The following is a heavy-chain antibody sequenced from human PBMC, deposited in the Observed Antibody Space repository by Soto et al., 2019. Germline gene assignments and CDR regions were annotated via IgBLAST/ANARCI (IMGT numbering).Heavy chain of an antibody. CDR3: AREMTAAGMPDAFDI. D-gene: IGHD6-13*01. V-gene: IGHV1-2*04. CDR1: GYTFTGYY. Sequence: QVQLVQSGAEVKKPGASVKVSCKASGYTFTGYYMHWVRQAPGQGLEWMGWINPNSGGTNYAQKFQGWVTMTRDTSISTAYMELSRLRSDDTAVYYCAREMTAAGMPDAFDIWGQGTMVTVSS. J-gene: IGHJ3*02. CDR2: INPNSGGT.